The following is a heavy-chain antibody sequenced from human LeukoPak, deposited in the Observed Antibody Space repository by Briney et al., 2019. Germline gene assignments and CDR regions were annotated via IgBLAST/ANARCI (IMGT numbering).Heavy chain of an antibody. CDR3: ARGDFWSGYCAA. D-gene: IGHD3-3*01. CDR1: GFAVSSNY. Sequence: GGSLRLSCAASGFAVSSNYMSWVRQAPGKGLEWVSLAHSGGTTYYADCVKGRFTVSRDNSKNTLSLQMHSLRVEDTAMYYCARGDFWSGYCAAWGQGTLVTVSS. J-gene: IGHJ5*02. CDR2: AHSGGTT. V-gene: IGHV3-66*01.